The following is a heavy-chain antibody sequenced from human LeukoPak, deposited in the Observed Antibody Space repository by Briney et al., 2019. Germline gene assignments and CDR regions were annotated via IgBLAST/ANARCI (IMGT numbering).Heavy chain of an antibody. D-gene: IGHD3-10*01. J-gene: IGHJ4*02. V-gene: IGHV3-64D*06. Sequence: GGSLRLSCSASGFTFSSYAMHWVRQAPGKGLEYVSAISSNGGSTYYADSVKGRFTISRDNSKNTLYLQMSSLRAEDTAAYYCVKDPHYYGSGSYPTLGYWGQGTLVTVSS. CDR3: VKDPHYYGSGSYPTLGY. CDR1: GFTFSSYA. CDR2: ISSNGGST.